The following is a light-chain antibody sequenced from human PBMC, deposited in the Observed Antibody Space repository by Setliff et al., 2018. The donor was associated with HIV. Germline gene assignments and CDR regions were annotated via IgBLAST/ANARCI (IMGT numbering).Light chain of an antibody. CDR3: SSYTSSSTYV. CDR1: SSDVGGYNY. Sequence: SVLTQPASVSGSPGQSITISCTGTSSDVGGYNYVSWYQQHPGKAPKLMIYEVSNRPSGVSNRFSGSKSGNTASLTISGLQAEDEADYYCSSYTSSSTYVFGTGTKV. V-gene: IGLV2-14*01. CDR2: EVS. J-gene: IGLJ1*01.